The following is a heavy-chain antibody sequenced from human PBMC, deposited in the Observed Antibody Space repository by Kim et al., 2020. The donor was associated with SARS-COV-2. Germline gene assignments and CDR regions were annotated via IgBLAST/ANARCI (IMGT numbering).Heavy chain of an antibody. Sequence: GGSLRLSCAASGFTFRRSALPFFRPSPCPFLEFVAVISYDGSNKYYADSVKGRFTISRDNSKNTLYLQMNSLRAEDTAVYYCARDGGGVVVAATPSYWGQGTLVTVSS. CDR3: ARDGGGVVVAATPSY. CDR2: ISYDGSNK. J-gene: IGHJ4*02. CDR1: GFTFRRSA. D-gene: IGHD2-15*01. V-gene: IGHV3-30-3*01.